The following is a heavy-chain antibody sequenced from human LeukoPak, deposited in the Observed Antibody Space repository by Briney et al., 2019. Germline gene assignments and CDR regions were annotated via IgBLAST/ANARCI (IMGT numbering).Heavy chain of an antibody. CDR1: GYTFTGYY. CDR2: INPNSGGT. Sequence: ASVKVSCKASGYTFTGYYMNWVRQPPAQGLEWMGWINPNSGGTNYAQEFQDRVTLTRDTSISTAYMELSRLRSDDTAVYDCARVVYEYYDFWSGPERFDYWGQGTLVTVSS. J-gene: IGHJ4*02. D-gene: IGHD3-3*01. V-gene: IGHV1-2*02. CDR3: ARVVYEYYDFWSGPERFDY.